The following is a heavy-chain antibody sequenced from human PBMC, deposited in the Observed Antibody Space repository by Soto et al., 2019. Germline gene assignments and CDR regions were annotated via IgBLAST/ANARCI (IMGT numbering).Heavy chain of an antibody. J-gene: IGHJ6*02. D-gene: IGHD6-6*01. V-gene: IGHV4-34*01. CDR3: AGREFASSSFHYYYYAVDV. Sequence: QVQLQQWGAGLLKPSETLSLTCAVYGGSFSDYFWTWIRQPPGKGLEWIGEINHSGSTNFNPSLKSRVAISADPSMTQFCLRVTSVTAADTAVYYCAGREFASSSFHYYYYAVDVWGQGTTVTVSS. CDR1: GGSFSDYF. CDR2: INHSGST.